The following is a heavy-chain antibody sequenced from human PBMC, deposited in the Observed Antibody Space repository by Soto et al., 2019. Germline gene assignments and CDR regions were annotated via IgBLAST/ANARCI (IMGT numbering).Heavy chain of an antibody. CDR1: GFTFSSYW. D-gene: IGHD3-9*01. V-gene: IGHV3-7*03. Sequence: GGSLRLSCAASGFTFSSYWMSWVRQAPGKGLEWVANIKQDGSEKYYVDSVKGRFTISRDNAKNSLYLQMNSLRAEDTAVYYCARDLRRYFDWLFTNPLDYWGQGTLVTVSS. CDR3: ARDLRRYFDWLFTNPLDY. J-gene: IGHJ4*02. CDR2: IKQDGSEK.